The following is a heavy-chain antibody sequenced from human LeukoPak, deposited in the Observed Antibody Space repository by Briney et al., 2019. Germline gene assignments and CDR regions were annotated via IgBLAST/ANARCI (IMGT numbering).Heavy chain of an antibody. J-gene: IGHJ4*02. CDR3: AKRGYSYGFDY. D-gene: IGHD5-18*01. CDR2: ISWNSGSI. V-gene: IGHV3-9*01. CDR1: GFTFDDYA. Sequence: PGGSLTLSCAASGFTFDDYAMHWVRQAPGKGLEWVSGISWNSGSIGYADSVKGRFTTSRDNAKNSLYLQMNSLRAEDTALYYCAKRGYSYGFDYWGQGTLVTVSS.